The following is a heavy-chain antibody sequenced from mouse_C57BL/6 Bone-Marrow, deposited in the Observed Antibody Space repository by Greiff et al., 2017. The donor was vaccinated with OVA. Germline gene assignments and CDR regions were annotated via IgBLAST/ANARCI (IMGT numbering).Heavy chain of an antibody. CDR2: IDPSDSYT. Sequence: QVQLQQSGAELVKPGASVKLSCKASGYTFTSYWMQWVKQRPGQGLEWIGEIDPSDSYTNYNQKFKGKATLTVDTSSSTAYMQLSSLTSEDSAVYFCARGRPYFDYWGQGTTLTVSS. CDR1: GYTFTSYW. CDR3: ARGRPYFDY. J-gene: IGHJ2*01. V-gene: IGHV1-50*01.